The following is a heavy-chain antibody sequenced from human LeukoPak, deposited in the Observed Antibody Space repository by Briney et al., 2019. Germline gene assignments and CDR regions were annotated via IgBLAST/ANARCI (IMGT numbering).Heavy chain of an antibody. CDR2: IYSGGTT. CDR3: ARDPRYYMDV. Sequence: GGSLRLSCAASGFTVSSNYMSWVRQAPGKGLEWVSVIYSGGTTYYADSVKGRFTISRDNSKNTLYLQMNSLRAEDTAVYYCARDPRYYMDVWGKGTTVTISS. V-gene: IGHV3-53*01. J-gene: IGHJ6*03. CDR1: GFTVSSNY.